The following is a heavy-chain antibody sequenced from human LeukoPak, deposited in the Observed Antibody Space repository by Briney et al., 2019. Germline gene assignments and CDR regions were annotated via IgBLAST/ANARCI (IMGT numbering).Heavy chain of an antibody. Sequence: SQTLSFTCAISGDSVSSNSAAWNWLRQSPSRGLERQGRTYYRAKWYNDYEVSGKSQIPISPDTSKNQLSLQLNSVTPKDTAVYYCARETVIAVPSYYFDYWGQGTLVTVSS. CDR3: ARETVIAVPSYYFDY. CDR2: TYYRAKWYN. CDR1: GDSVSSNSAA. D-gene: IGHD6-19*01. V-gene: IGHV6-1*01. J-gene: IGHJ4*02.